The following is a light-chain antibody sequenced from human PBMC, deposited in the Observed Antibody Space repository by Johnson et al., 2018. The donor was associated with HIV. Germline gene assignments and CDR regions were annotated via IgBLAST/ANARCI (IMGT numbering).Light chain of an antibody. CDR1: SSNIGNNY. J-gene: IGLJ1*01. CDR2: EKN. V-gene: IGLV1-51*02. Sequence: QSVLTQPPSVSAAPGQKVTISCSGSSSNIGNNYVSWYQQLPGTAPKLLIYEKNKRPSGIPDRFSASKSGTSATLGITGLQTGDEADYYCGTWDSSLSAGVFGTGTTVIVL. CDR3: GTWDSSLSAGV.